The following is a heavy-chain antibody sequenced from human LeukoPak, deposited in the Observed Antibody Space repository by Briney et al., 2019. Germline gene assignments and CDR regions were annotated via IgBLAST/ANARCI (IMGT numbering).Heavy chain of an antibody. CDR2: MYTGGTT. Sequence: TGGSLRLSCAASGFTVSGTHMSWVRQPPGKGLEWVSAMYTGGTTYYADSVQGRFTISRDTPKNTLYLHMNIVRVEDTAVYYCAKDEVTSGGGLASWGQGTLVTVSS. V-gene: IGHV3-53*01. D-gene: IGHD3-16*01. CDR1: GFTVSGTH. CDR3: AKDEVTSGGGLAS. J-gene: IGHJ4*02.